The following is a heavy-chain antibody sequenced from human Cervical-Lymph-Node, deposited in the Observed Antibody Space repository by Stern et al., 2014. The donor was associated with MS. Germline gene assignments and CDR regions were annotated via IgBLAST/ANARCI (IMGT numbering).Heavy chain of an antibody. CDR1: GFSFSNYS. CDR3: VRDVDYDF. V-gene: IGHV3-21*01. Sequence: EVQLVESGGGLVKPGGSLRLACEASGFSFSNYSMNWVRQAPGKGLEWVSSCSTASTYIPYGDSVKGRFIISRDNAKKSLYLQMDSLRVEDTAIYYCVRDVDYDFWGQGILVIVSS. CDR2: CSTASTYI. J-gene: IGHJ4*02.